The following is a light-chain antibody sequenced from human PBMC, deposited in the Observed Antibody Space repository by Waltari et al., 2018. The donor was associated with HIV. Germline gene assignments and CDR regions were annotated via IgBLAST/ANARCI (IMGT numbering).Light chain of an antibody. CDR2: GAS. Sequence: DIQMTQSPSSLSASVGDRVTLTCRASRDIVSSLAWYQQKPGKPPKLLVYGASKVQSGVPSRFSGSGSGTTYTLSIGCLQADDFATYFCQQYYNSPLSFGQGTKLEIK. CDR1: RDIVSS. CDR3: QQYYNSPLS. V-gene: IGKV1-NL1*01. J-gene: IGKJ2*03.